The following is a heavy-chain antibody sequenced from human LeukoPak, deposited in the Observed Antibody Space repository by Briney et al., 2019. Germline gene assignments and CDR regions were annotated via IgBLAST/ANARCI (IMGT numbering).Heavy chain of an antibody. CDR2: ISYDGSNK. CDR1: GFTFSSYA. J-gene: IGHJ4*02. V-gene: IGHV3-30*09. D-gene: IGHD6-19*01. CDR3: AKGVAGIAVAGTPHDY. Sequence: GGSLRLSCAASGFTFSSYAMHWVRQAPGKGLEWVAVISYDGSNKYYADSVKGRFAISRDNSKNTLYLQMNSLRAEDTAVYYCAKGVAGIAVAGTPHDYWGQGTLVTVSS.